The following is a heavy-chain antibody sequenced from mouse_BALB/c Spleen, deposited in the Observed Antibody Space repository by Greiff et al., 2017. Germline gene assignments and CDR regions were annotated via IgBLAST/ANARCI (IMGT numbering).Heavy chain of an antibody. CDR2: INPSTGYT. J-gene: IGHJ2*01. CDR1: GYTFTSYW. Sequence: VQLQESGAELAKPGASVKMSCKASGYTFTSYWMHWVKQRPGQGLEWIGYINPSTGYTEYNQKFKDKATLTADKSSSTAYMQLSSLTSEDSAVYYCASGEDYYGSRDYWGQGTTLTVSS. V-gene: IGHV1-7*01. D-gene: IGHD1-1*01. CDR3: ASGEDYYGSRDY.